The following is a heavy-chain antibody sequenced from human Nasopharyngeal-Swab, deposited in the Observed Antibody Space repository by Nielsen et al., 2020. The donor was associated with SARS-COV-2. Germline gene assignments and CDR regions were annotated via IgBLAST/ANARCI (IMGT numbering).Heavy chain of an antibody. CDR1: GFTYSTYA. V-gene: IGHV3-23*01. J-gene: IGHJ4*02. CDR3: AKGVGYGDTGCFDE. D-gene: IGHD4-17*01. CDR2: ISGSGDNT. Sequence: GESLKISCVASGFTYSTYAMSWVRLAPGKGLEWVSGISGSGDNTYYADSVMGRFTISRDNAMETLYLQMNSLRLDDTAVYYCAKGVGYGDTGCFDEWGLGTLVTASS.